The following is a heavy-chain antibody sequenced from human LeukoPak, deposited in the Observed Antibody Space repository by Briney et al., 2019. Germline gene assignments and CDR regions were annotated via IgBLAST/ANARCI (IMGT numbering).Heavy chain of an antibody. CDR3: ARGYYYGSGSYYLGGLDADP. J-gene: IGHJ5*02. CDR1: GFTFSSYA. V-gene: IGHV3-30-3*01. Sequence: GGSLRLSCAASGFTFSSYAMYWVRQAPGKGLEWVAVISHDGSNKYYADSVKGRFTISRDNSKNTLYLQMNSLRAEDTAVYYCARGYYYGSGSYYLGGLDADPWGQGTLVTVSS. CDR2: ISHDGSNK. D-gene: IGHD3-10*01.